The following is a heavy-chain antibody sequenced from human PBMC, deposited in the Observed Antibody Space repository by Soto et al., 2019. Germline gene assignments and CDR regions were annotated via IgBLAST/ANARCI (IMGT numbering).Heavy chain of an antibody. D-gene: IGHD6-13*01. Sequence: QVQLQESGPGLVKPSQTLSLTCTVSGGSISSGGYYWSWIRQHQGKGLEWIGYIYYSGSTYYNPSLKSRVTISVDTSKNQFSLKLSSVTAADTAVYYCARGGSSSPYFDSWGQGTLVTVSS. CDR1: GGSISSGGYY. J-gene: IGHJ4*02. V-gene: IGHV4-31*03. CDR2: IYYSGST. CDR3: ARGGSSSPYFDS.